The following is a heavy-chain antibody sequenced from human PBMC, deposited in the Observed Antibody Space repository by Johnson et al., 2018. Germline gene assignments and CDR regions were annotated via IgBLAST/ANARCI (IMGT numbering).Heavy chain of an antibody. V-gene: IGHV4-59*02. CDR3: ARAPTQLWFYDY. D-gene: IGHD5-18*01. J-gene: IGHJ4*02. CDR1: GGSVSSYY. Sequence: QVQLQESGPGLVKPSETLSLTCSVSGGSVSSYYWSWIRQPPGKGLEWIGYIYYTGNSNYNPSLKGRVTISVDTSTNQFSLKLCSMTAADTAVYYRARAPTQLWFYDYWGQGTLVTVSS. CDR2: IYYTGNS.